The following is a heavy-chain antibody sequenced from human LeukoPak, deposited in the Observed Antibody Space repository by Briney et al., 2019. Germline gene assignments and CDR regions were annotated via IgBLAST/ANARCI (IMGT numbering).Heavy chain of an antibody. D-gene: IGHD3-3*01. CDR2: IKTKSDGGTT. J-gene: IGHJ5*02. CDR1: AFTFSNAW. Sequence: GGSLRLSCAASAFTFSNAWMSWVRQAPGKGLEWVGRIKTKSDGGTTDYTAPVKGRFTISRDDSKNTLYLQMNSLRAEDTAVYYCARGGFTIFGVVINPWGQGTLVTVSS. CDR3: ARGGFTIFGVVINP. V-gene: IGHV3-15*01.